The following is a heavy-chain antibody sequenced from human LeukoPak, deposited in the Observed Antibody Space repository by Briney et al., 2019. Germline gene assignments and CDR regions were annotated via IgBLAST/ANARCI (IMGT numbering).Heavy chain of an antibody. CDR1: GYTFTGYY. D-gene: IGHD3-3*01. Sequence: ASVKVSCKASGYTFTGYYMHWVRQAPGQGLEWMGWINPNSGGTNYAQKFQGGVTMTRDTSISTAYMELSRLRSDDTAVYYCARDFWSGYYRETIDYWGQGTLVTVSS. CDR3: ARDFWSGYYRETIDY. V-gene: IGHV1-2*02. CDR2: INPNSGGT. J-gene: IGHJ4*02.